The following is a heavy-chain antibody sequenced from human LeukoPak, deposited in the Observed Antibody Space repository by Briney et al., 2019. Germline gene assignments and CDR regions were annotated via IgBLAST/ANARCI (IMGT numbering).Heavy chain of an antibody. CDR2: ISGSGTNT. J-gene: IGHJ4*01. Sequence: PGGSLRLSCAASGFTFSSYTMNWVRQAPGRGLEWVSGISGSGTNTYYADSVKGRLTISRDNSKNTLYLQMNSLRAEDTAVYYCAKGDKPVIAMVKFDYWGHGTLVTVSS. D-gene: IGHD5-18*01. V-gene: IGHV3-23*01. CDR1: GFTFSSYT. CDR3: AKGDKPVIAMVKFDY.